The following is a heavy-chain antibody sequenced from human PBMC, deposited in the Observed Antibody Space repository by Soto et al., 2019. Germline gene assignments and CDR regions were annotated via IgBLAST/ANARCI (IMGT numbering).Heavy chain of an antibody. CDR3: AAYSRGDSPH. CDR1: GFIFSDYY. Sequence: QVQLVESGGGLVKPGGSLRLSCAASGFIFSDYYMSWIRQAPGKGLEWVSYISGSGNTLYHADSVKGRFTISRDNAKNSLYLQMNSLRVEDTAVYYCAAYSRGDSPHWGQGTLVTVSS. V-gene: IGHV3-11*01. J-gene: IGHJ4*02. CDR2: ISGSGNTL. D-gene: IGHD2-21*01.